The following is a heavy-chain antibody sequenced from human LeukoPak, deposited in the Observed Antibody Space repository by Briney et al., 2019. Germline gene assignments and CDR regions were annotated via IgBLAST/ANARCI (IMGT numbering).Heavy chain of an antibody. J-gene: IGHJ4*02. CDR1: GFTFNSYT. CDR2: ISGSGSYT. D-gene: IGHD2-8*01. CDR3: AVLEGLS. V-gene: IGHV3-21*04. Sequence: GGSLRLSCAVSGFTFNSYTMSWVRQAPGKGLEWVSSISGSGSYTYSADSVKGRFTISRDNAKNSVHLQMNNLRAEDTAVYHCAVLEGLSWGQGTLVTVSS.